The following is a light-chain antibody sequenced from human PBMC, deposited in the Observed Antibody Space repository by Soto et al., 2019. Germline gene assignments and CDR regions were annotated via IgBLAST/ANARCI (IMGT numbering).Light chain of an antibody. CDR1: QSISSW. CDR3: QQYNSYWT. Sequence: DIQMTQSPSTLSASVGDRVTITCRASQSISSWLAWYQQKPGKAPKLLIYKASSLESGVPSRFSGSGSGTEVTLTISSLQPDGFATYYCQQYNSYWTFGQGTRVEIK. CDR2: KAS. V-gene: IGKV1-5*03. J-gene: IGKJ1*01.